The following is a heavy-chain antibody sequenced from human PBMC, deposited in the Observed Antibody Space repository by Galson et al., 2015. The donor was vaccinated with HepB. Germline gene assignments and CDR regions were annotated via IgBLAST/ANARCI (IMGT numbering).Heavy chain of an antibody. CDR3: ARAMITSFTVTTLYYGMDV. J-gene: IGHJ6*02. CDR2: IIPIFGIA. V-gene: IGHV1-69*13. Sequence: SVTVSCKASGGTFSSYAISWVRQAPGQGLEWMGGIIPIFGIANYAQKFQGRVTITADESTSTAYMELSSLRSEDTAVYYCARAMITSFTVTTLYYGMDVWGQGTTVTVSS. D-gene: IGHD4-11*01. CDR1: GGTFSSYA.